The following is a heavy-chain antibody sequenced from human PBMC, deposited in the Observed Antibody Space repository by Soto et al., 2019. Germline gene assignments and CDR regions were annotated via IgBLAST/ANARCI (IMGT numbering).Heavy chain of an antibody. CDR1: GFIFSNYA. Sequence: DVQLLESGGDLVQPGGSLRLSCAASGFIFSNYAMSWVRQAPGKGLEWVSPIRGSGGPTNYADSVKGRFTVSRDNSKHILLLQMNSLRAEDTAVYYCVKDFRVGYDWTHDWGQGTLVTVSS. CDR3: VKDFRVGYDWTHD. D-gene: IGHD5-12*01. J-gene: IGHJ4*02. CDR2: IRGSGGPT. V-gene: IGHV3-23*01.